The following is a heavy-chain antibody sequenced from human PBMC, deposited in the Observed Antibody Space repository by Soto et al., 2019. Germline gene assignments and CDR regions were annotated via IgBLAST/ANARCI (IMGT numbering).Heavy chain of an antibody. CDR1: GVTFMSYS. Sequence: WGSLRLSCAASGVTFMSYSINLFRHSPLKGLEWVSSISGSGNYTHYADFLRGRFTISRDNAKTSLYLQMNSLRAEDTAVYYCAREGINNYNEYYFDSWGQGTVVTVSS. J-gene: IGHJ4*02. CDR2: ISGSGNYT. D-gene: IGHD4-4*01. CDR3: AREGINNYNEYYFDS. V-gene: IGHV3-21*01.